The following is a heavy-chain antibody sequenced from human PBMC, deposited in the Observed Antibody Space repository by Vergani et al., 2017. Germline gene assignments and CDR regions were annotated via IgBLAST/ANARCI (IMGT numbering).Heavy chain of an antibody. V-gene: IGHV1-18*01. CDR1: GYTFTSYG. J-gene: IGHJ4*02. CDR2: ISAYNGNT. CDR3: ARDRGYCSSTSCPRTDY. D-gene: IGHD2-2*01. Sequence: QVQLVQSGAEVKKPGASVKVSCKASGYTFTSYGISWVRQAPGQGLEWMGWISAYNGNTNYAQKLQGRVTMTTDTSTSTAYMELRSLRSDDTPVYYCARDRGYCSSTSCPRTDYWGQGTLVTVSS.